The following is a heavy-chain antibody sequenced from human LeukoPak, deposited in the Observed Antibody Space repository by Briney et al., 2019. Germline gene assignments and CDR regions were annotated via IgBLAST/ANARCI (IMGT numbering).Heavy chain of an antibody. D-gene: IGHD5-18*01. CDR2: INPSGGST. CDR3: ARDMDTAMPSNWFDP. CDR1: GYTFTSYY. Sequence: GASVKVSCKASGYTFTSYYMHWVRQAPGQGLEWMGIINPSGGSTSYAQKFQGRVTMTRDMSTSTVYMELSSLRSEDTAVYYCARDMDTAMPSNWFDPWGQGTLVTVSS. J-gene: IGHJ5*02. V-gene: IGHV1-46*01.